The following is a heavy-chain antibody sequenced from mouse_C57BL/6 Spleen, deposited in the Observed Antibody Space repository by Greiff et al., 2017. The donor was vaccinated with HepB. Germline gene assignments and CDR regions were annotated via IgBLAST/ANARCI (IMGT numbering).Heavy chain of an antibody. CDR1: GYSFTDYN. CDR3: ASPFYYGNYWYFDV. V-gene: IGHV1-39*01. D-gene: IGHD2-1*01. J-gene: IGHJ1*03. CDR2: INPNYGTT. Sequence: VQLQQSGPELVKPGASVKISCKASGYSFTDYNMNWVKQSNGKSLEWIGVINPNYGTTSYNQKFKGKATLTVDQSSSTADMQLNSLTSEDSAVYYCASPFYYGNYWYFDVWGTGTTVTVSS.